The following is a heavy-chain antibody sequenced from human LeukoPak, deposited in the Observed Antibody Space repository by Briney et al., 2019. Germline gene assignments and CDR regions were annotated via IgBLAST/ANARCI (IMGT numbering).Heavy chain of an antibody. D-gene: IGHD6-19*01. CDR3: AHSIAVAGTGGYYFDY. CDR1: GGSISSSSYY. V-gene: IGHV2-5*02. J-gene: IGHJ4*02. Sequence: TLSLTCTVSGGSISSSSYYWGWIRQPPGKALEWLALIYWDDDKRYSPSLKSRLTITKDTSKNQVVLTMTNMDPVDTATYYCAHSIAVAGTGGYYFDYWGQGTLVTVSS. CDR2: IYWDDDK.